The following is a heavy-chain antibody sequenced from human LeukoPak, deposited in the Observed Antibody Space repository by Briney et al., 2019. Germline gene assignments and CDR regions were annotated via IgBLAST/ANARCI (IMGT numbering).Heavy chain of an antibody. J-gene: IGHJ3*02. D-gene: IGHD2-15*01. CDR2: IIPVFGTV. CDR3: ARDFLGSRGFAFDI. Sequence: ASVKVSCKPSGGTFSTYGVTWVRQAPGQGLEWMGRIIPVFGTVSYAEKFQGRVTIITDDSSSSAYMELRSLRSEDTAVYYCARDFLGSRGFAFDIWGQGTMVTVSS. V-gene: IGHV1-69*05. CDR1: GGTFSTYG.